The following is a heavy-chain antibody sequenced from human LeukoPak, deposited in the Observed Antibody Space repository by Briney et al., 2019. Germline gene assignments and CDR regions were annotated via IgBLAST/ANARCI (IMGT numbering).Heavy chain of an antibody. Sequence: GGSLRLSCAASGFTFSSYGIHWVRQAPGKGLDWVAFIQYDANIKYYADSVKGRFTISRDNAKNSLYLQMNSLRAEDTAVYYCGRDTAAMAKGDYWGQGTLVTVSS. V-gene: IGHV3-30*02. J-gene: IGHJ4*02. CDR1: GFTFSSYG. CDR3: GRDTAAMAKGDY. D-gene: IGHD5-18*01. CDR2: IQYDANIK.